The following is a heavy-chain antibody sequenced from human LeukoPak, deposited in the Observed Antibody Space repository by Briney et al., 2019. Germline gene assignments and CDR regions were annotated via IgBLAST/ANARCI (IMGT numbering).Heavy chain of an antibody. Sequence: PSETLSLTCTVSGGSLSTYYWSWIRQPPGKGLGWIGYIDYTGSTKYNPSLKSRVTISVDTSKNQFSLKMSSVTAADTAVYYCARVGEGSFDMWGQGTMVTVSS. V-gene: IGHV4-59*01. CDR2: IDYTGST. D-gene: IGHD3-10*01. CDR3: ARVGEGSFDM. J-gene: IGHJ3*02. CDR1: GGSLSTYY.